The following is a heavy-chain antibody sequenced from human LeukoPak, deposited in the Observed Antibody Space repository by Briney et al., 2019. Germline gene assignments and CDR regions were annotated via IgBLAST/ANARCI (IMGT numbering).Heavy chain of an antibody. Sequence: GGSLRLSCAASGFTFSSYAMSWVRQAPGKGLEWVSGISGSGGRTYYGDSVKGRFTISRDNSKNTLHLQMNSLRAEDTAVYYCAKSFGPVIAAAGTGADWGQGALVTVSS. CDR2: ISGSGGRT. CDR3: AKSFGPVIAAAGTGAD. CDR1: GFTFSSYA. D-gene: IGHD6-13*01. J-gene: IGHJ4*02. V-gene: IGHV3-23*01.